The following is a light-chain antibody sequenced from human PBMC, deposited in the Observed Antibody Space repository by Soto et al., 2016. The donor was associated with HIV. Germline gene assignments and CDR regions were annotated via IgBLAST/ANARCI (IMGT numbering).Light chain of an antibody. CDR1: QSISIW. Sequence: DIQMTQSPSTLSASVGDRVTVTCRASQSISIWVAWYQQKPGKPPKLLIYKASTLENGVPSRFSGNASGTEFTLTITSLQPDDFATYYCQQYYTYTFGQGTKVDIK. CDR2: KAS. CDR3: QQYYTYT. V-gene: IGKV1-5*03. J-gene: IGKJ1*01.